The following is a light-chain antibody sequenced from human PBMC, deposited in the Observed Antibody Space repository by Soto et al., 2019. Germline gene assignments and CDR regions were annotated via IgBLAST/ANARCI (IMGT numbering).Light chain of an antibody. CDR2: EAS. J-gene: IGKJ1*01. CDR1: QSLSTW. Sequence: DIQMTQSPSTLSASVGDRVTITCRASQSLSTWLAWYQQKPGKAPKVLIYEASKLESGVPSRFSGSGSGTEFTLTISTLQPDDVATYYCQQYNSYQWTFGQGTKVEIK. CDR3: QQYNSYQWT. V-gene: IGKV1-5*01.